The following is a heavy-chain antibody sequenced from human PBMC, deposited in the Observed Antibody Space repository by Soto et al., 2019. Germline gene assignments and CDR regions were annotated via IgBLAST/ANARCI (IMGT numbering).Heavy chain of an antibody. V-gene: IGHV3-23*01. Sequence: EVQLLESGGGLIQPGGSLRLSCAASGFTFSSYAMSWVHQAPGKGLEWVSAISGSGGRTYYADSVKGRFTISRDDSKNTLYLQMNSLRAEDTALYYCAKSCDWYFCFMDVWGKGTTVTVSS. CDR2: ISGSGGRT. CDR3: AKSCDWYFCFMDV. J-gene: IGHJ6*03. CDR1: GFTFSSYA. D-gene: IGHD3-9*01.